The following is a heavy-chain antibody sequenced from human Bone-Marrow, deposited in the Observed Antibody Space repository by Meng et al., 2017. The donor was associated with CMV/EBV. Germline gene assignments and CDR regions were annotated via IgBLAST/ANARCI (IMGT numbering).Heavy chain of an antibody. CDR1: GFSVSNMY. J-gene: IGHJ4*02. D-gene: IGHD3-22*01. CDR3: ARDPDLDNSGNSWATFDY. V-gene: IGHV3-66*01. CDR2: TYPGGTT. Sequence: EGSLRLSCAASGFSVSNMYMSWVRQAPGKGPEWVSFTYPGGTTYYTDSVKGRFTISRDNSKNTLDLQMNSLRAEDTAVYYCARDPDLDNSGNSWATFDYWGQGALVTVSS.